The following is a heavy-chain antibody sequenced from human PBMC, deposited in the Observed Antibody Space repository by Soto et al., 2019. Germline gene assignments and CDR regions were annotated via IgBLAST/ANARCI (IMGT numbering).Heavy chain of an antibody. J-gene: IGHJ5*02. CDR3: AKDDDYDSSGPNWFDP. CDR2: IGWNSGSI. Sequence: VSLSSPASVSPFDDFVTHWVRPAPGKGLEWVSGIGWNSGSIGYADSVNGRFTISRDNAKNSLYLQMNSLRAEDTALYYCAKDDDYDSSGPNWFDPWGQGTLVTVSS. D-gene: IGHD3-22*01. CDR1: VSPFDDFV. V-gene: IGHV3-9*01.